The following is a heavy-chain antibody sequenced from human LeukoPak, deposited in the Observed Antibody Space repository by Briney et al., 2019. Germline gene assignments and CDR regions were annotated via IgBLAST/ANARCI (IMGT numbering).Heavy chain of an antibody. CDR3: ARIYGRPDNWFDP. CDR1: GGSISSGDYY. Sequence: PSQTLSLTCTVSGGSISSGDYYWSWIRQPPGKGLEWIGYIYYSGSTYYNPSLKSRVTISVDTSKNQFSLKLSSVTAADTAVYYCARIYGRPDNWFDPWGQGTLVTVSS. V-gene: IGHV4-30-4*08. D-gene: IGHD3/OR15-3a*01. CDR2: IYYSGST. J-gene: IGHJ5*02.